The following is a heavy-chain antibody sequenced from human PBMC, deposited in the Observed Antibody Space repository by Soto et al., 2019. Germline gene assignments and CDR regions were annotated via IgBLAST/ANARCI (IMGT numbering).Heavy chain of an antibody. CDR2: ISYDGSNK. D-gene: IGHD3-3*01. V-gene: IGHV3-30*18. CDR1: GFTFSSYG. CDR3: AKDRLAHYDFWSGPNWFDP. Sequence: QVQLVESGGGVVQPGRSLRLSCAASGFTFSSYGMHWVRQAPGKGLEWVAVISYDGSNKYYADSVKGRFTISRDNSKNTLYLQMNSLRAEDTAVYYCAKDRLAHYDFWSGPNWFDPWGQGTLVTVSS. J-gene: IGHJ5*02.